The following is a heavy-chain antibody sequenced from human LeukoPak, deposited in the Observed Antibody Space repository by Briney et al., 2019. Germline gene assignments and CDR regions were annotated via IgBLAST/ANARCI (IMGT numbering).Heavy chain of an antibody. Sequence: GGSLRLSCEASGFTFSSSPMHWVRQAPGKGLEWVSSISSSSSYIYYADSVKGRFTISRDNAKNSLYLQMNSLRAEDTAVYYCARDYYYDSSGYFRRPIGYWGQGTLVTVSS. J-gene: IGHJ4*02. CDR2: ISSSSSYI. D-gene: IGHD3-22*01. CDR1: GFTFSSSP. CDR3: ARDYYYDSSGYFRRPIGY. V-gene: IGHV3-21*01.